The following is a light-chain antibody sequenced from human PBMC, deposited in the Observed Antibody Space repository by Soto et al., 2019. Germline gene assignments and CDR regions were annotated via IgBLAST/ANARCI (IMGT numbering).Light chain of an antibody. J-gene: IGLJ1*01. CDR2: EVS. CDR1: SSDVGGYNY. Sequence: QSALAQPASVSGSPGQSITISCTGTSSDVGGYNYVSWYQHHPGKAPRLIIYEVSNRPSGVSNRFSGSKSGNTASLTISGLQADDEADYYCSSYTSSSNVVLGIGTKVT. V-gene: IGLV2-14*01. CDR3: SSYTSSSNVV.